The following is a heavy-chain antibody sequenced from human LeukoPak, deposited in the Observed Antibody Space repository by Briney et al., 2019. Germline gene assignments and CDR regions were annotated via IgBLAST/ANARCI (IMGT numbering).Heavy chain of an antibody. V-gene: IGHV1-18*01. D-gene: IGHD2-15*01. J-gene: IGHJ5*02. CDR1: GYTFTNYG. Sequence: ASVKVSCKASGYTFTNYGINWLRQAPGQGLEWMGWISAYNGNTNYAQKFQGRVTMTRDTSISTAYMELSRLRSDDTAVYYCARDLGYCSGGSCYSNWFDPWGQGTLVTVSS. CDR2: ISAYNGNT. CDR3: ARDLGYCSGGSCYSNWFDP.